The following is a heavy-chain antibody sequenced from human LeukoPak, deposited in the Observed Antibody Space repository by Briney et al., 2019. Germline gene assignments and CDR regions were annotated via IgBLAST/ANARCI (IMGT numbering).Heavy chain of an antibody. J-gene: IGHJ6*02. CDR2: IYSDGST. D-gene: IGHD6-13*01. Sequence: GGSLRLSCADSGVTVSSNYISWVRQAPGKGLERGSVIYSDGSTYSTGSVKGRFTISRVNSKNTLYLQMNSLRAEDTAVYYCAKALVVWQQLDGMDVWGQGTTVTVSS. CDR1: GVTVSSNY. CDR3: AKALVVWQQLDGMDV. V-gene: IGHV3-53*01.